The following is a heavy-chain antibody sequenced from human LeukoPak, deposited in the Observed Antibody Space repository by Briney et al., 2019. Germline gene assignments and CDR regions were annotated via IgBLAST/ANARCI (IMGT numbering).Heavy chain of an antibody. CDR3: ARRTSYCSSTSCRRDYYYYMDV. J-gene: IGHJ6*03. Sequence: SQTLSLTCTVSGGSISSYYWSWIRQPPGKGLEWIGYIYYSGSTNYNPSLKSRVTISVDTSKNQFSLKLSSVTAADTAVYYCARRTSYCSSTSCRRDYYYYMDVWGKGTTVTVSS. V-gene: IGHV4-59*01. D-gene: IGHD2-2*01. CDR1: GGSISSYY. CDR2: IYYSGST.